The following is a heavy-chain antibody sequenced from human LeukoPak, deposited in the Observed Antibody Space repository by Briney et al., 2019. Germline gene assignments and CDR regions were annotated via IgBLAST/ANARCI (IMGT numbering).Heavy chain of an antibody. CDR2: IYYSGST. Sequence: SETLSVTCTVSGGSISSYYWTWIRQPPGKGLEWIGYIYYSGSTNYNPSLKSRVTMSVDTSKTQFSLKLSSVTAADAAVYYCARVVYSGSWGYFDYWGQGTLVTVSS. CDR1: GGSISSYY. J-gene: IGHJ4*02. V-gene: IGHV4-59*12. D-gene: IGHD3-10*01. CDR3: ARVVYSGSWGYFDY.